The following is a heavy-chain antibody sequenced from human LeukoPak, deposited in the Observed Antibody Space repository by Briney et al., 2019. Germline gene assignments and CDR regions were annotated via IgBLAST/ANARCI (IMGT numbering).Heavy chain of an antibody. J-gene: IGHJ6*02. CDR2: ITSQSDGGTT. Sequence: GGSLRLSCAASGFTFTDAWMSWVRQAPGKGLEWVGRITSQSDGGTTDYVAPVKGRFTISRDGSKNTLYLHMSSLKAEDTAMYYCSTDQDYSNSVVEHVWGQGTTVTVSS. CDR1: GFTFTDAW. CDR3: STDQDYSNSVVEHV. V-gene: IGHV3-15*01. D-gene: IGHD4-11*01.